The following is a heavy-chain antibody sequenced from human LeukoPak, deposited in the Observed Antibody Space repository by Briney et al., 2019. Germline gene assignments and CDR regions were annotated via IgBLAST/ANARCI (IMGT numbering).Heavy chain of an antibody. Sequence: SETLSLTCSVSGASISSGDYYWSWIRQHPGKGLEWIGYIHYSGSTYYNPSLRSRIIISVDTSKNQFSLQLSSVTAADTAVYYCARHEWGIYSGKRLGFDYWGQGTLVTVSS. CDR1: GASISSGDYY. J-gene: IGHJ4*02. CDR3: ARHEWGIYSGKRLGFDY. CDR2: IHYSGST. V-gene: IGHV4-31*03. D-gene: IGHD5-12*01.